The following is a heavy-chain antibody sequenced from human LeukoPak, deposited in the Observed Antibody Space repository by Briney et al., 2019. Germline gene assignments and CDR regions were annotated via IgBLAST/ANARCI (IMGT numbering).Heavy chain of an antibody. J-gene: IGHJ4*02. D-gene: IGHD6-19*01. Sequence: GGSLRLSCAASGFTFSSYAMSWVRQAPGKGLEWVSAISGSGGSTYYADSVKGRFTISRDNSKNTLYLQMNSLRAEDTAVYYCAKDFSAVAGSPDYFDYWGQGTLVTVSS. CDR2: ISGSGGST. V-gene: IGHV3-23*01. CDR1: GFTFSSYA. CDR3: AKDFSAVAGSPDYFDY.